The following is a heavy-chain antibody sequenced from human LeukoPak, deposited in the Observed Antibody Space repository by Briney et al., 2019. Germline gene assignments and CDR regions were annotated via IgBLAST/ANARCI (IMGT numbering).Heavy chain of an antibody. CDR2: ISSSGSTI. D-gene: IGHD2-15*01. J-gene: IGHJ5*02. Sequence: GGSLRLSCAASGFTFSSYEMNWVRQAPGKGLECVSYISSSGSTIYYADSVKGRFTISRDNAKNSLYLQMNSLRAEDTAVYYCARAYCSGGSCYFRWFDPWGQGTLVTVSS. CDR1: GFTFSSYE. CDR3: ARAYCSGGSCYFRWFDP. V-gene: IGHV3-48*03.